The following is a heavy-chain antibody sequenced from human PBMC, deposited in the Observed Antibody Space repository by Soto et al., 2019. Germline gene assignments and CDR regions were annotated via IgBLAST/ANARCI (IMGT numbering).Heavy chain of an antibody. CDR2: ISYDGSNK. CDR3: AHLRNYCTSTTSSPSDYPIDV. Sequence: GGVLRLSCAASGFTFTSYGMHWVRQAPGKGLEWVSVISYDGSNKYYADSVKGRFTISRDNSQNTLYLDMTSLRGEDTAVYYCAHLRNYCTSTTSSPSDYPIDVWSQGTPVTVSS. J-gene: IGHJ6*02. CDR1: GFTFTSYG. V-gene: IGHV3-30*03. D-gene: IGHD2-2*01.